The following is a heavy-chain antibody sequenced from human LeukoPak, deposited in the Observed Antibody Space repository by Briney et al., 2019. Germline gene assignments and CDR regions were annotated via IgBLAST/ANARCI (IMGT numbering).Heavy chain of an antibody. CDR1: GFTFSSYS. V-gene: IGHV3-43*02. D-gene: IGHD6-19*01. Sequence: GGSLRLSCAASGFTFSSYSMNWVRQAPGKGLEWVSLISGDGGSTYYADSVKGRFTISRDNSKNSLYLQMNSLRTEDTALYYCAKDVTQIAVAGYFDYWGQGTLVTVSS. J-gene: IGHJ4*02. CDR2: ISGDGGST. CDR3: AKDVTQIAVAGYFDY.